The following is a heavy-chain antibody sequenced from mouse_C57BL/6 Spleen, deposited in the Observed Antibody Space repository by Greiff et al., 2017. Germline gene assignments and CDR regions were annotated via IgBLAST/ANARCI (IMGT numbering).Heavy chain of an antibody. CDR1: GYTFTSYW. CDR2: SNPSNGGT. J-gene: IGHJ2*01. CDR3: ARSPGLRFYFGY. V-gene: IGHV1-53*01. Sequence: QVQLQQPGTELVQPGASVKLSCTASGYTFTSYWMHWVKQRPGQGLEWIGNSNPSNGGTNYNEKFKSKATLTVDKSSSTAYMQLSSLTTEDSAVYYCARSPGLRFYFGYWGQGTTLTVSS. D-gene: IGHD1-1*01.